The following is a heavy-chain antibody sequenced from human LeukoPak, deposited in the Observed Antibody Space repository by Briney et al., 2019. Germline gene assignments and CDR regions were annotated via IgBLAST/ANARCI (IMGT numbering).Heavy chain of an antibody. Sequence: SETLSLTCTVSGGSISSGSYYWSCIRQPAGKGLEWIGCIYTSGSTNYNPSLKSRVTISVDTSKTQFSLKLSSVTAADTAVYYCARDPSSDAFDIWGQGTMVTVSS. CDR2: IYTSGST. D-gene: IGHD6-25*01. CDR3: ARDPSSDAFDI. CDR1: GGSISSGSYY. J-gene: IGHJ3*02. V-gene: IGHV4-61*02.